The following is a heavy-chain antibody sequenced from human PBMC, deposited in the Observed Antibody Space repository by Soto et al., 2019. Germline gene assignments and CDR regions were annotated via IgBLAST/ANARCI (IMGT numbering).Heavy chain of an antibody. D-gene: IGHD6-19*01. CDR1: GFTFSSYA. CDR3: ARDIGGGQWLVRNYYYGMDV. Sequence: TGGSLRLSCAASGFTFSSYAMHWVRQAPGKGLEWVAVISYDGSNKYYADTVKGRFTVSRDNSKNTLYLQMNSLRAEDTAVYYCARDIGGGQWLVRNYYYGMDVWGQGTTVTVSS. V-gene: IGHV3-30-3*01. CDR2: ISYDGSNK. J-gene: IGHJ6*02.